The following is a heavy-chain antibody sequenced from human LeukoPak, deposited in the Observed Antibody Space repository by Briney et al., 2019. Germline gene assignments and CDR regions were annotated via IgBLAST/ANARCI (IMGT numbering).Heavy chain of an antibody. J-gene: IGHJ5*02. D-gene: IGHD6-6*01. V-gene: IGHV4-61*02. CDR3: ARGVGSSSSNWFDP. CDR2: VYSSGNT. Sequence: SQTLSLTCTVSGDSISSGTYYWSWIRQPAGKGLEWIGRVYSSGNTNYNPSLKSRVTISIDTSKNQFSLKLSSVTAADTAAYYCARGVGSSSSNWFDPWGQGTLVTVSS. CDR1: GDSISSGTYY.